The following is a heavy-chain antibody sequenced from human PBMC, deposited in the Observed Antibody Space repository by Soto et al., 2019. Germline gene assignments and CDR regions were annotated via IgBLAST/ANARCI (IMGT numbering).Heavy chain of an antibody. CDR3: ARESEDLTSNFDF. CDR1: VFTFTSFA. J-gene: IGHJ4*02. V-gene: IGHV3-21*01. CDR2: ISSSANST. Sequence: GGSLRLSCSASVFTFTSFAMSWVRQAPGKGLDWVSSISSSANSTYYADSVKGRFTISRDNSKNTLYLEMSSLSAEDTAVYYCARESEDLTSNFDFWGQGNLVTVSS.